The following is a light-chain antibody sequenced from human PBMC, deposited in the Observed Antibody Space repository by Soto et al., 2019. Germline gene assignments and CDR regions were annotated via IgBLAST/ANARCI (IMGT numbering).Light chain of an antibody. CDR1: QRVDRY. Sequence: EIVLTQSPATLSLSPVERATLSAGDSQRVDRYLVWYKQKPGQAPRLLIYDASSRAPGIQARFSGSGSGTDFTLTISHLDPEEFAVYYCQQRSYWWTFGQGTKVDIK. CDR3: QQRSYWWT. V-gene: IGKV3-11*01. CDR2: DAS. J-gene: IGKJ1*01.